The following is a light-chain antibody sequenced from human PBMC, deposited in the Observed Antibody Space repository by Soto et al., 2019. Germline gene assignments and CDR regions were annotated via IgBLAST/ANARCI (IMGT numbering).Light chain of an antibody. V-gene: IGLV2-14*01. CDR1: SSDVGGYNY. J-gene: IGLJ1*01. CDR2: EVS. Sequence: QSVLTQPASVSGSPGQSITISCTGISSDVGGYNYVSWYQQHPGKAPKLMIYEVSNRPSGVSSRFSGSKSGNTASLTISGLQAEDEADYYCSSYRSSSSFVFGTGTKVTVL. CDR3: SSYRSSSSFV.